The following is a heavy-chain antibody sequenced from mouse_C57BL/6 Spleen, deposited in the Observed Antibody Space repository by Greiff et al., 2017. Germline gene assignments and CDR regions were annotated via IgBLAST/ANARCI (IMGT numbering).Heavy chain of an antibody. Sequence: VQLQQSGAELARPGASVKLSCKASGYTFTSYGISWVKQRTGQGLEWIGEIYPRSGNTYYNEKFKGKATLTADKSSSTAYMELRSLTSEDSAVYFCARREYDYDRFDYWGQGTTLTVSS. J-gene: IGHJ2*01. CDR2: IYPRSGNT. D-gene: IGHD2-4*01. V-gene: IGHV1-81*01. CDR1: GYTFTSYG. CDR3: ARREYDYDRFDY.